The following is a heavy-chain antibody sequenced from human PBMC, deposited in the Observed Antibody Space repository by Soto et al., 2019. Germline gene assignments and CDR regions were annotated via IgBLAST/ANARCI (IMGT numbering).Heavy chain of an antibody. CDR3: AKAATVVNLYYFEY. CDR1: VFTFNNYG. V-gene: IGHV3-23*01. CDR2: ITDSGGST. J-gene: IGHJ4*02. D-gene: IGHD4-17*01. Sequence: VGSLRLSCASSVFTFNNYGMSCVRHAPGKGLEWVSAITDSGGSTYYADSVKGRFTISRDNSKNTVYLQMNSLRAEDTAVYYCAKAATVVNLYYFEYWGQGTLVSVSS.